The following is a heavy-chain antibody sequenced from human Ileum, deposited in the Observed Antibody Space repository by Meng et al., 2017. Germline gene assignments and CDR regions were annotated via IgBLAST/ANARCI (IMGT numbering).Heavy chain of an antibody. Sequence: QLQLQESGPGLVKPAETLSLMCTVSGGSISSSSHCCDWIRQPPGKGLEWIGSICYSGNTYYNPSLKRRVSMSVDTSKKQISLKLNSVTAADTAVYYCARRTGEVDLLDYWGQGTLVTVSS. CDR3: ARRTGEVDLLDY. D-gene: IGHD7-27*01. CDR2: ICYSGNT. CDR1: GGSISSSSHC. J-gene: IGHJ4*02. V-gene: IGHV4-39*01.